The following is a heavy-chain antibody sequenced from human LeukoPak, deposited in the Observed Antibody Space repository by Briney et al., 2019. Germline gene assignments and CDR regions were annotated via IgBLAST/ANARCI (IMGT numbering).Heavy chain of an antibody. V-gene: IGHV3-23*01. D-gene: IGHD3-16*01. CDR1: KFTFSTNA. J-gene: IGHJ4*02. CDR3: ARDRSPFSY. Sequence: GGSLRLSCAASKFTFSTNAMTWVRQAPGKGLEWVAAISGSGGDTYYADSVKGRFTISRDNAKNTLYLQMNSLRAEDTAVYYCARDRSPFSYWGQGTLVTVSS. CDR2: ISGSGGDT.